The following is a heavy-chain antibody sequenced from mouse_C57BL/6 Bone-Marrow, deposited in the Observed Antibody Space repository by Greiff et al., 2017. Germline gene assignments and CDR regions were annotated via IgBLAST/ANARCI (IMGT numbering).Heavy chain of an antibody. Sequence: DVKLVESGGGLVKPGGSLKLSCAASGFTFSSYAMSWVRQTPEKRLEWVATISDGGSYTYYPDNVKGRFTISRDNAKNNLYLQMSHLKSEDTAMYYCARGRYSNFYFDYWGKGTTLTVSS. CDR3: ARGRYSNFYFDY. CDR2: ISDGGSYT. V-gene: IGHV5-4*03. J-gene: IGHJ2*01. D-gene: IGHD2-5*01. CDR1: GFTFSSYA.